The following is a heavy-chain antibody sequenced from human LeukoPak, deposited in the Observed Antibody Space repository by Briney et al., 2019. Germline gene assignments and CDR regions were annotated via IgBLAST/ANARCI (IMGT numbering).Heavy chain of an antibody. J-gene: IGHJ4*02. CDR3: ARDGGPFYDSSGYHRDY. Sequence: SETLSLTCTVSGGSISSSSYYWGWIRQPPGKGLEWIGSIYYSGSTYHNPSLKSRVTISVDTSKNQFSLKLSSVTAADTAVYYCARDGGPFYDSSGYHRDYWGQGTLVTVSS. D-gene: IGHD3-22*01. V-gene: IGHV4-39*02. CDR1: GGSISSSSYY. CDR2: IYYSGST.